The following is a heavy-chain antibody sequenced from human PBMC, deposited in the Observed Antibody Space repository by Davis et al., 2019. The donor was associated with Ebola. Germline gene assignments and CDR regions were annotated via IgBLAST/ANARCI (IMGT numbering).Heavy chain of an antibody. J-gene: IGHJ6*02. CDR2: ISAYNGNT. Sequence: AASVKVSCKASGGTFSSYAISWVRQAPGQGLEWMGWISAYNGNTNYAQKLQGRVTMTTDTSTSTAYMELRSLRSDDTAVYYCARDRIVVVPAAIRRYYYYGMDVWGQGTTVTVSS. CDR3: ARDRIVVVPAAIRRYYYYGMDV. CDR1: GGTFSSYA. D-gene: IGHD2-2*02. V-gene: IGHV1-18*01.